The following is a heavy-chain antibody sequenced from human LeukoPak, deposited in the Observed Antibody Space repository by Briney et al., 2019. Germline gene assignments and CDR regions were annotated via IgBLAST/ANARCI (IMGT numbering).Heavy chain of an antibody. CDR1: GYAFSAYY. J-gene: IGHJ3*02. CDR2: FNPNSGGT. D-gene: IGHD3-16*02. V-gene: IGHV1-2*06. CDR3: ASASEYDYVWGSYRYAFDI. Sequence: ASVKVSCKASGYAFSAYYIHWVRQAPGQGLEWVGRFNPNSGGTPYVRYAQKFQGRVTMTTDTSLSTAYMELRSLRSDDTAVYYCASASEYDYVWGSYRYAFDIWGQGAMVTVSS.